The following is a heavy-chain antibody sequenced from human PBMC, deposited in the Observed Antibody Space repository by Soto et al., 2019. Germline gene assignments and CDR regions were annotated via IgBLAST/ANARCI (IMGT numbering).Heavy chain of an antibody. CDR1: GASISYGNYA. CDR3: ARGGGSDSFDY. J-gene: IGHJ4*02. CDR2: INHLETT. V-gene: IGHV4-30-2*01. D-gene: IGHD1-26*01. Sequence: SETVSLNCTVSGASISYGNYAWSWIRQTPGKGLEWIGYINHLETTFYNPSFESRLTLSIDRAKNQFSLNLNSMSAADRAVYFCARGGGSDSFDYWGQGILVTAPQ.